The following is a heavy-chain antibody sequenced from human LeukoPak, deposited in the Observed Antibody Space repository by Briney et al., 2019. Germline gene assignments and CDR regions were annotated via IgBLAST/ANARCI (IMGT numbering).Heavy chain of an antibody. J-gene: IGHJ4*02. CDR3: ARGNWNYGFFDY. D-gene: IGHD1-7*01. V-gene: IGHV4-30-2*01. CDR2: IYHSGST. CDR1: GGSISSGGYS. Sequence: PSETLSLTCAVSGGSISSGGYSWSWIRQPPGKGLEWIGYIYHSGSTNYNPSLKSRVTISVDTSKNQFSLKLSSVTAADTAVYYCARGNWNYGFFDYWGQGTLVTVSS.